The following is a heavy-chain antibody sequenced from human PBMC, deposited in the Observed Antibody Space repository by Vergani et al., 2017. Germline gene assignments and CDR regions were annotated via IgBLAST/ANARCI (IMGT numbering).Heavy chain of an antibody. CDR2: IWYDGSNK. CDR1: GFTFSSYG. J-gene: IGHJ6*02. V-gene: IGHV3-33*01. D-gene: IGHD3-3*01. CDR3: ARDLRKTNYDFWSGYLPNSYYYYGMDV. Sequence: QVQLVESGGGVVQPGRSLRLSCAASGFTFSSYGMHWVRQAPGKGLEWVAVIWYDGSNKYYADPVKGRFTISRDNSKNTLYLQMNSLRAEDTAVYYCARDLRKTNYDFWSGYLPNSYYYYGMDVWGQGTTVTVSS.